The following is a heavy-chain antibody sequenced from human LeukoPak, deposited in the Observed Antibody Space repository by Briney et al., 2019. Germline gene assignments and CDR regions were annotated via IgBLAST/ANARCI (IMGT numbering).Heavy chain of an antibody. J-gene: IGHJ4*02. Sequence: GESLWISCKGSGYSFTSYWIAWVREMPGKGLEWMGIMYPGDSDTRYSPSFAGQVTISADKSISTAYLQWSSLQASDTAVYYCARRYNWNDYYFDYWGPGNLVIVSS. D-gene: IGHD1-1*01. CDR1: GYSFTSYW. CDR3: ARRYNWNDYYFDY. CDR2: MYPGDSDT. V-gene: IGHV5-51*01.